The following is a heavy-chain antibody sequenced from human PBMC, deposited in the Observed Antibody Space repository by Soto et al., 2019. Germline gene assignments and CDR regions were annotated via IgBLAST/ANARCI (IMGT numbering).Heavy chain of an antibody. CDR3: ARGGSSSSWDAFDI. V-gene: IGHV3-21*01. J-gene: IGHJ3*02. CDR2: ISSSSSYI. D-gene: IGHD6-6*01. CDR1: GFTFSSYS. Sequence: ESGGGLVKPGGSLRLSCAASGFTFSSYSMNWVRQAPGKGLEWVSSISSSSSYIYYADSVKGRFTISRDNAKNSLYLQMNSLRAEDTAVYYCARGGSSSSWDAFDIWGQGTMVTVSS.